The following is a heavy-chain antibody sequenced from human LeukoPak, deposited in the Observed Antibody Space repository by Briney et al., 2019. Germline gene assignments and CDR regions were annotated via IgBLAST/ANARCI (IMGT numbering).Heavy chain of an antibody. Sequence: GGSLRLSCAASGFTFSYYSMNWVRQAPGKGLEWVSYISSSSSTIYYADSVKGRFTISRDNAKNSLYLQMNSLRAEDTALYYCAKGPSGRDGYNWEVDFDYWGQGTLVTVSS. V-gene: IGHV3-48*04. CDR1: GFTFSYYS. D-gene: IGHD5-24*01. J-gene: IGHJ4*02. CDR2: ISSSSSTI. CDR3: AKGPSGRDGYNWEVDFDY.